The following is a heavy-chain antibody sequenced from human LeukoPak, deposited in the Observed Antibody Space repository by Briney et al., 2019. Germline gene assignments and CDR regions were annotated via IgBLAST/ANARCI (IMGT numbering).Heavy chain of an antibody. Sequence: GGSLRLSCAASGFTFSSYDMHWVRQATGKGLEWVSAIGTAGDTYYADSVKGRFTISRDNSKNTLYLQMNSLRAEDTAVYYCARALELRFLEWYYYYYMDAWGKGTTVTVSS. CDR2: IGTAGDT. CDR3: ARALELRFLEWYYYYYMDA. V-gene: IGHV3-13*01. D-gene: IGHD3-3*01. J-gene: IGHJ6*03. CDR1: GFTFSSYD.